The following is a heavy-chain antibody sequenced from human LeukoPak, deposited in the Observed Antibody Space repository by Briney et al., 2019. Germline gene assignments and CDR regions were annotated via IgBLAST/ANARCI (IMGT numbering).Heavy chain of an antibody. CDR3: ARHYGP. D-gene: IGHD3-10*01. J-gene: IGHJ5*02. Sequence: PSETLSLTCTVSGGSIRSSYCYWGWIRQPPGKGLEWIGSIYDSGSTYYNPSLKSRVTISVDTSKNQFSLKLNSVTAAGTAAYYCARHYGPWGQGTLVTVSS. CDR2: IYDSGST. V-gene: IGHV4-39*01. CDR1: GGSIRSSYCY.